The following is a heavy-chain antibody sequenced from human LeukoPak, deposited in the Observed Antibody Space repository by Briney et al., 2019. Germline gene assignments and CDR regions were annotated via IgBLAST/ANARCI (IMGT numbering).Heavy chain of an antibody. CDR1: GYTFTSYG. Sequence: ASVKVSCKASGYTFTSYGISWVRQAPGQGLEWMGWISAYNGNTNYAQKLQGRVTMTTDTSTSTAYMELRSLRSDDTAVYYCARYGLITMVRGRAFDIWGQGTMVTVSS. V-gene: IGHV1-18*01. CDR2: ISAYNGNT. CDR3: ARYGLITMVRGRAFDI. D-gene: IGHD3-10*01. J-gene: IGHJ3*02.